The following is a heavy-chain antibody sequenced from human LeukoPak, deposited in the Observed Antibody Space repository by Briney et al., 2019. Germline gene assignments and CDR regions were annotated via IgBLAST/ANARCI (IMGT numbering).Heavy chain of an antibody. CDR2: IYSSGST. V-gene: IGHV4-4*07. Sequence: SETLSLTCTVSGDSISNFYWSWTRQPAGKGLEWIGRIYSSGSTNYNPSLKSRVTMSVDTSKSQLSLKLRSVTAADTAVYYCARDFWRGYYQGCFDPWGQGTLVTVSS. D-gene: IGHD3-3*01. CDR1: GDSISNFY. CDR3: ARDFWRGYYQGCFDP. J-gene: IGHJ5*02.